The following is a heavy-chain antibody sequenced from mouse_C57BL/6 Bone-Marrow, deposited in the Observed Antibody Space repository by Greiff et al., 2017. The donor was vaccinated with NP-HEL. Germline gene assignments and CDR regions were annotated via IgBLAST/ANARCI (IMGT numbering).Heavy chain of an antibody. V-gene: IGHV1-81*01. J-gene: IGHJ3*01. CDR1: GYTFTSYG. CDR3: ARGGLRRREFAY. CDR2: IYPRSGNT. D-gene: IGHD2-2*01. Sequence: QVQLKQSGAELARPGASVKLSCKASGYTFTSYGISWVKQRTGQGLEWIGEIYPRSGNTYYNEKFKGKATLTADKSSSTAYMELRSLTSEDSAVYFCARGGLRRREFAYWGQGTLVTVSA.